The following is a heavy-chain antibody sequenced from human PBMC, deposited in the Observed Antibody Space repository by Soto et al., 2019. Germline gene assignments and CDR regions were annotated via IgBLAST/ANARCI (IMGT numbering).Heavy chain of an antibody. CDR2: IVPYINTA. CDR1: GGTFTSHA. J-gene: IGHJ6*02. CDR3: ARHRPYFGSGSYFYGMDV. D-gene: IGHD3-10*01. Sequence: QVQLVQSGAEVKKPGSSMKVSCKASGGTFTSHAISWVRQAPGQGLEWMGGIVPYINTANYAQKFQGRVTISADESMTTAYMEVSGLTPGDTAIYYCARHRPYFGSGSYFYGMDVWGQGTTVTVSS. V-gene: IGHV1-69*01.